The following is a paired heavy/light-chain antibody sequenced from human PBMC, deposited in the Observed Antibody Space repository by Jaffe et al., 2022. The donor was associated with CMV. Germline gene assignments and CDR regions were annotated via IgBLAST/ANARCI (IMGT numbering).Heavy chain of an antibody. CDR1: GFSLSDARMG. V-gene: IGHV2-26*01. D-gene: IGHD3-22*01. CDR3: ARIHRWLLQSGWFDP. Sequence: QVTLKESGPVLVKPTETLTLTCSVSGFSLSDARMGVSWIRQSPGKAPEWLAHIYSTDDKSVHTSLRSRLTISKDTSKSQVILTLTNTDPGDTATYYCARIHRWLLQSGWFDPWGLGTLVTVSS. CDR2: IYSTDDK. J-gene: IGHJ5*02.
Light chain of an antibody. J-gene: IGKJ2*01. CDR2: AAS. Sequence: DIQMTQSPSSLSASVGDRVTITCRASQSVDTYLNWYQQTSGKAPKLLIFAASNLQSGVPSRFSGSGSGTDFTLTITGLQPEDCATYYCQQSYDVPYTFGQGTKLDIK. V-gene: IGKV1-39*01. CDR1: QSVDTY. CDR3: QQSYDVPYT.